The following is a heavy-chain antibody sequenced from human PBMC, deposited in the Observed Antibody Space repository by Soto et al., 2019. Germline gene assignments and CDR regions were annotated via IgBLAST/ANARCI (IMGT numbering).Heavy chain of an antibody. D-gene: IGHD2-2*02. V-gene: IGHV4-39*01. CDR3: ARQVPAAIRLGWFDP. Sequence: ASETLSLTCAVYGGSFSDYYWGWIRQPPGKGLEWIGSIYYSGSTYYRPSLKSRVTISVDTSKNQFSLKLSSVTAADTAVYYCARQVPAAIRLGWFDPWGQGTLVTVSS. J-gene: IGHJ5*02. CDR1: GGSFSDYY. CDR2: IYYSGST.